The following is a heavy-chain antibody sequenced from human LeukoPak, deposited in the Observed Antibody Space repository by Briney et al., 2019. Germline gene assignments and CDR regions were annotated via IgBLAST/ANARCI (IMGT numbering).Heavy chain of an antibody. Sequence: GEALKISFKGSGYSFTSYWIGWGRPMPGKGLGGMGIIYPGDSDTRYSPSFQGQVTISADKSISTAYLQWSSLKASDTVMYYCARPYGSGSYSWFDPWGQGTLVTVSS. CDR2: IYPGDSDT. V-gene: IGHV5-51*01. CDR1: GYSFTSYW. J-gene: IGHJ5*02. CDR3: ARPYGSGSYSWFDP. D-gene: IGHD3-10*01.